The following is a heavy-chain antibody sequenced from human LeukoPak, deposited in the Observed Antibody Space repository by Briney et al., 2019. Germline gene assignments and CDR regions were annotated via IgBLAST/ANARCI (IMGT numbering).Heavy chain of an antibody. CDR1: GGSISSGGYY. V-gene: IGHV4-31*03. J-gene: IGHJ4*02. D-gene: IGHD5-18*01. CDR3: ARGVDTAIISYFDY. CDR2: IYYSGST. Sequence: PQTLSLTCTVSGGSISSGGYYWSWIRQHPGKGLEWIGYIYYSGSTYYNPSLKSRVTISVDTSKNQFSLKLSSVTAADTAVYYCARGVDTAIISYFDYWGQGTLVTVSS.